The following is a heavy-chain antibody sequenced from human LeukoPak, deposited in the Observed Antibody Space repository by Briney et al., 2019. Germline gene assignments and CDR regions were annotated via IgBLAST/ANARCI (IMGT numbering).Heavy chain of an antibody. V-gene: IGHV1-2*06. CDR1: GYTFTGYY. CDR3: ARYSPPSIAVAGIVYMDV. Sequence: ASVKVSCKASGYTFTGYYMHWVRQAPGQGLEWMGRINPNSGGTNYAQKFQGRVTMTRDTSISTAYMELSRLRSDDTAVYYCARYSPPSIAVAGIVYMDVWGKGTTVTVSS. J-gene: IGHJ6*03. D-gene: IGHD6-19*01. CDR2: INPNSGGT.